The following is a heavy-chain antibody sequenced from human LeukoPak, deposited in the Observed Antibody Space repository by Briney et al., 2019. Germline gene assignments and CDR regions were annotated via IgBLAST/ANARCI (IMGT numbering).Heavy chain of an antibody. CDR3: AREGYDFSAPAFDY. Sequence: GGALRLSCAASGFTFRSYAVTWVRQAPGKGLEWVSTISDSGVSTHYADSVKGRFTISRDNSKNTLYLQMGSLRAEDMAVYYCAREGYDFSAPAFDYWGQGTLVTVSS. V-gene: IGHV3-23*01. D-gene: IGHD3/OR15-3a*01. CDR1: GFTFRSYA. CDR2: ISDSGVST. J-gene: IGHJ4*02.